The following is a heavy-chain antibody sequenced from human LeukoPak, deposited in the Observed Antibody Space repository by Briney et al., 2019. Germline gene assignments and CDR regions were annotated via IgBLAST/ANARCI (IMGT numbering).Heavy chain of an antibody. J-gene: IGHJ6*03. Sequence: KTSETLSLICIVSGGSISSGSYYWSWIRQPAGKGLEWIGRIYTSGSTNYNPSLKSRVTISVDTSKNHFSLRLSSVTAADTAVYYCARTYSNYSRYYYYYYMDVWGKGTTVTVSS. CDR2: IYTSGST. CDR3: ARTYSNYSRYYYYYYMDV. V-gene: IGHV4-61*02. D-gene: IGHD4-11*01. CDR1: GGSISSGSYY.